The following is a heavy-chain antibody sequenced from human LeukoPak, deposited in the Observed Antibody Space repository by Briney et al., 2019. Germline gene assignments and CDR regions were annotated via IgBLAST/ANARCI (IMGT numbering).Heavy chain of an antibody. J-gene: IGHJ4*02. D-gene: IGHD3-22*01. Sequence: GGSLRLSCAGSEFTFSNYWMSWVRQAPGKGLEWVANIKKDGNEKYYVDSVEGRFTISRDNSKNSLYLQMNSLRAEDTAVYYCARVGHDSSGFGFDYWGQGTLVTVSS. V-gene: IGHV3-7*01. CDR2: IKKDGNEK. CDR3: ARVGHDSSGFGFDY. CDR1: EFTFSNYW.